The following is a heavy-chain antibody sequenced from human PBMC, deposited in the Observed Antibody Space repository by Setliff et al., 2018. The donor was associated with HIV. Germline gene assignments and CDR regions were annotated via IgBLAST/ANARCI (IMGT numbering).Heavy chain of an antibody. V-gene: IGHV3-30*02. D-gene: IGHD6-19*01. Sequence: GESLRLSCVASGFTFSSYDMHWVRQAPGKGLEWVTFIRYDGSNKYYADSVKGRFTISRDNSKNTLYLQMNSLTAEDTAVYYCASQIAVGIWGQGTMVTVSS. CDR1: GFTFSSYD. CDR2: IRYDGSNK. J-gene: IGHJ3*02. CDR3: ASQIAVGI.